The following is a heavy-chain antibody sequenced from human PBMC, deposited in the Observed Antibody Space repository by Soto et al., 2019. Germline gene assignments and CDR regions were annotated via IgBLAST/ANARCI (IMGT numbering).Heavy chain of an antibody. Sequence: SETLSLTCAVYGGSFSGYYWSWIRQPPGKGLEWIGEINHSGSTNYNPSLKSRVTISVDTSKNQFSLKLSSVTAADTAVYYCARVTGQNNYYYGMDVWGQGTTVTVSS. CDR3: ARVTGQNNYYYGMDV. J-gene: IGHJ6*02. V-gene: IGHV4-34*01. CDR2: INHSGST. CDR1: GGSFSGYY.